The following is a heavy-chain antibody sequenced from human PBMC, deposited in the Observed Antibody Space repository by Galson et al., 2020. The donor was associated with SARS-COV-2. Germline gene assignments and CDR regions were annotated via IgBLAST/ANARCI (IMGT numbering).Heavy chain of an antibody. CDR2: INHSGST. Sequence: SQTLSLPRAVHGGSFSGYYWSWIRQPPGKGLEWIGEINHSGSTNYNSPLKSRVTISVDTSKNQFSLKLSSVTAEDTAVYYCARASVVVAAIDYYYYYGMDVWGQGTTVTVSS. CDR1: GGSFSGYY. V-gene: IGHV4-34*01. J-gene: IGHJ6*02. CDR3: ARASVVVAAIDYYYYYGMDV. D-gene: IGHD2-15*01.